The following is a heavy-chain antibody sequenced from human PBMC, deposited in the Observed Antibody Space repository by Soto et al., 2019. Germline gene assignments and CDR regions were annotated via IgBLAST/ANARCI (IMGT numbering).Heavy chain of an antibody. V-gene: IGHV3-15*07. D-gene: IGHD1-1*01. CDR3: TTEIGRQLVY. CDR1: DFSFNDVW. J-gene: IGHJ4*02. Sequence: EVQLVESGGGLVKPGGSLRLSCVVSDFSFNDVWMDWVRQAPGKGLEWVGRIKSKVDGGTTDYAAPVMGRFAISRDDSKNTLYLQMNSLKTEDTAVYYCTTEIGRQLVYWGQGALVTVSS. CDR2: IKSKVDGGTT.